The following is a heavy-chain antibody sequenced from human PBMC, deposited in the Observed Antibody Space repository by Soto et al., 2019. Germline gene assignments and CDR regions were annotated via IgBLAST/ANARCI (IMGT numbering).Heavy chain of an antibody. J-gene: IGHJ4*02. CDR2: ISSNGGST. D-gene: IGHD6-19*01. CDR1: GFTFSSYA. CDR3: ARAGIAVAGRPFDY. Sequence: EVQLVESGGGLVQPGGSLRLSCAASGFTFSSYAMHWVRQAPGKGLEYVSAISSNGGSTYYANSVKGRFTISRDNSKTTLYLQMGSLRAEDMAVYYCARAGIAVAGRPFDYWGQGTLVTVSS. V-gene: IGHV3-64*01.